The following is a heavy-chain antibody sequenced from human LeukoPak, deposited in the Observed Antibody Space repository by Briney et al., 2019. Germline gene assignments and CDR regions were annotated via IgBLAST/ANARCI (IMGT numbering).Heavy chain of an antibody. CDR2: ISSSGSTI. D-gene: IGHD3-3*01. Sequence: PGGSLRPSCAASGFTFSDYYMSWIRQAPGKGLEWVSYISSSGSTIYYADSVKGRFTISRDNAKNSLYLQMNSLRAEDTAVYYCARAQGYDFWSGSQYYFDYWGQGTLVTVSS. V-gene: IGHV3-11*01. CDR3: ARAQGYDFWSGSQYYFDY. J-gene: IGHJ4*02. CDR1: GFTFSDYY.